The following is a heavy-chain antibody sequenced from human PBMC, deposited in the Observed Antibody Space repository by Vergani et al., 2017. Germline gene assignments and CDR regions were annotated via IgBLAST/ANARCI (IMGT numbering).Heavy chain of an antibody. V-gene: IGHV3-21*01. J-gene: IGHJ6*02. Sequence: EVQLVESGGGLVKPGGSLRLSCAASGFTFSSYSMNWVRQAPGKGLEWVSSISSSSSYIYYADSVKGRFTISRDNAKNSLYLQMNSLRAEDTAVYYCARDFFGGSPSSSWYIWSGVYYYGMDVWGQGTTVTVSS. CDR3: ARDFFGGSPSSSWYIWSGVYYYGMDV. CDR1: GFTFSSYS. CDR2: ISSSSSYI. D-gene: IGHD6-13*01.